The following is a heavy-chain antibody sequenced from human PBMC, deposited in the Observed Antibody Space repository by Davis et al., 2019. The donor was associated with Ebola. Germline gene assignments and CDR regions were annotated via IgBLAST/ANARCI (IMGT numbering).Heavy chain of an antibody. D-gene: IGHD3-22*01. CDR2: ISYDGSNK. J-gene: IGHJ6*02. CDR1: GFTFSSYG. CDR3: AKDLEYYDRESLGRYYYYYGMDV. Sequence: GESLKISCAASGFTFSSYGMHWVRQAPGKGLEWVAVISYDGSNKYYADSVKGRFTISRDNSKNTLYLQMNSLRAEDTAVYYCAKDLEYYDRESLGRYYYYYGMDVWGQGTTVTVSS. V-gene: IGHV3-30*18.